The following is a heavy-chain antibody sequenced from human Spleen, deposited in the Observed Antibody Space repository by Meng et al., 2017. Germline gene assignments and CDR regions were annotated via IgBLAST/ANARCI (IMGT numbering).Heavy chain of an antibody. J-gene: IGHJ4*02. Sequence: GESLKISCAASGFTFSIYAMSWVRQAPGKGLEWVSAVGGIDGNTYYADSVRGRFTISRDNSKNTVYLQMNSLRAEDAALYYCAGGNGSPHHFDYWGQGTLVTVSS. V-gene: IGHV3-23*01. CDR3: AGGNGSPHHFDY. CDR1: GFTFSIYA. CDR2: VGGIDGNT. D-gene: IGHD1-26*01.